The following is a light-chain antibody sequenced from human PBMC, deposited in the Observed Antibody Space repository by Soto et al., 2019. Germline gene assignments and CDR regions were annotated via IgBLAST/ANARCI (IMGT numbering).Light chain of an antibody. CDR3: QSYDSSLSGSV. CDR1: SYNIGAGYD. V-gene: IGLV1-40*01. CDR2: GNS. J-gene: IGLJ3*02. Sequence: QSVLTQPPSVSGAPGQRVTISCTGSSYNIGAGYDVHWYQQLPGTAPKLLIYGNSNRPSGVPDRFSGSKSGTSASLAITGLQAEDEADYYCQSYDSSLSGSVFGGGTKLTV.